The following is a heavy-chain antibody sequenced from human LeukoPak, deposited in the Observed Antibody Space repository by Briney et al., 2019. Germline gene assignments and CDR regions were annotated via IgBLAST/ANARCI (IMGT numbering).Heavy chain of an antibody. D-gene: IGHD6-13*01. CDR1: GFTFSSYA. Sequence: GGSLRLSCAASGFTFSSYAMSWVRQAPGKGLEWVSAISGSGGSTYYADSVKGRFTISRDNSKNTLYLQMNSLRAEDTAVYYCAKQGAGIGYSSSWYAFDIWGQGTMVTVSS. V-gene: IGHV3-23*01. J-gene: IGHJ3*02. CDR3: AKQGAGIGYSSSWYAFDI. CDR2: ISGSGGST.